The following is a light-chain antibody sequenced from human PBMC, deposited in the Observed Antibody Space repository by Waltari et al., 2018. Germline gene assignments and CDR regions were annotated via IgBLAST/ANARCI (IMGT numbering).Light chain of an antibody. Sequence: QSALTQPPSASGSPGQSVTISCTGTSSDVGGYHYVSWYQHHPGKAPKLMIYEVSKRPSGVPDRFSGSKSGNTASLTVSGLQTEDEADYYCSSYAGNHVVFGGGTKLTVL. CDR1: SSDVGGYHY. CDR2: EVS. J-gene: IGLJ2*01. V-gene: IGLV2-8*01. CDR3: SSYAGNHVV.